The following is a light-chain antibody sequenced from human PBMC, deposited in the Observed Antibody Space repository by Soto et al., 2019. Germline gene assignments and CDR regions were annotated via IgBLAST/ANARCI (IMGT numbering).Light chain of an antibody. CDR3: SSYATNNTLV. Sequence: QSVLTQPASVSGSPGQSITISCTGTSSDVGGYNYVSWYQQYPGKAPKLVIYEVINRPSGVSNRFSGSKSGNTASLTISGLQAEDEAAYYCSSYATNNTLVFGTGTKVTVL. CDR2: EVI. J-gene: IGLJ1*01. V-gene: IGLV2-14*01. CDR1: SSDVGGYNY.